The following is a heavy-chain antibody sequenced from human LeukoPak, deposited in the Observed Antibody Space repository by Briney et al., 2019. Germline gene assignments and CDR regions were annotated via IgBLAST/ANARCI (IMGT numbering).Heavy chain of an antibody. V-gene: IGHV4-39*01. J-gene: IGHJ4*02. CDR1: GGSISSSSYY. D-gene: IGHD4-17*01. CDR3: ARVPTVTFFDY. Sequence: SETLSLTCTVSGGSISSSSYYWGWIRQPPGKGLEWIPSIYYTRSTYYNPSLKSRLTISVDTSKNQFALKLSSVTAADTAVYYWARVPTVTFFDYWGQGTLVTVSS. CDR2: IYYTRST.